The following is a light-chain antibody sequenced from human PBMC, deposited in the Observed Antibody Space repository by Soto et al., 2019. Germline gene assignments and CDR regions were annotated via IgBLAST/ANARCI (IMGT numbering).Light chain of an antibody. CDR3: SSYSSSSSLYV. CDR2: EVN. Sequence: SVLSQAASVYGSPGQSITIPCTGTSTDVGNYNYVSWFQLHPGKAPKVLIYEVNDRPSGVSDRFSGSKSGNTASLTISGLQAEDEADYYCSSYSSSSSLYVFGTGTKVTV. CDR1: STDVGNYNY. J-gene: IGLJ1*01. V-gene: IGLV2-14*01.